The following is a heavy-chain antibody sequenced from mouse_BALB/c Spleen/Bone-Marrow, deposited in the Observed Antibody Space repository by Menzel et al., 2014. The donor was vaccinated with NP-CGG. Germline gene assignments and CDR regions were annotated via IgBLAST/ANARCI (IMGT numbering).Heavy chain of an antibody. J-gene: IGHJ2*01. CDR3: ARSGYGSSYDY. CDR1: GYVFSTYW. D-gene: IGHD1-1*01. V-gene: IGHV1-80*01. Sequence: VQLVESGAELVRPGSSVKISSKASGYVFSTYWMNWVKQRPGQGLEWIGQIYPGDGDTNYNGKFKGTATLTADKSSSTAYMQLSSLTSDDSSVYFCARSGYGSSYDYWGQGTTLTVSS. CDR2: IYPGDGDT.